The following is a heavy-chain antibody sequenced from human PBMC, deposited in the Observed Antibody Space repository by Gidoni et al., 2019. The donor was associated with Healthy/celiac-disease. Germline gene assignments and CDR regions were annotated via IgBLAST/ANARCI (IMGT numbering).Heavy chain of an antibody. J-gene: IGHJ4*02. CDR1: GYTFTSYY. CDR3: ARDYGSGSYSDY. CDR2: INPSGGSK. V-gene: IGHV1-46*03. Sequence: QVQLVQSGAEVTMPGASVPLSCPAFGYTFTSYYMHCVRQAPGQGLEWMGIINPSGGSKSYGQKCQGRVTMTRDTSTSTVYMELSSLRSEDTAVYYCARDYGSGSYSDYWGQGTLVTVSS. D-gene: IGHD3-10*01.